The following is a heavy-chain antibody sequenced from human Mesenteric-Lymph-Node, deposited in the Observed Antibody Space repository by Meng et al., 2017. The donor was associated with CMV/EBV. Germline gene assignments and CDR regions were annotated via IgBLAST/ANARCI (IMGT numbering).Heavy chain of an antibody. J-gene: IGHJ4*02. CDR3: AKLSSDYYDNSGFDL. D-gene: IGHD3-22*01. V-gene: IGHV3-9*01. CDR1: GFNFDNYA. CDR2: ITWNSRTI. Sequence: SLKISCAASGFNFDNYAMHWVRQAPGKGLEWVSSITWNSRTIGYADSVKGRFTISRDNAKNSLYLQMNSLRPEDTALYYCAKLSSDYYDNSGFDLWGQGTLVTVSS.